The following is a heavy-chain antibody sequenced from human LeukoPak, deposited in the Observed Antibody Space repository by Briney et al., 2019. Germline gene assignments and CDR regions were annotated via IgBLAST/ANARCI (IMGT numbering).Heavy chain of an antibody. Sequence: ASVKVSCKASGYNFTNYYMHWVRQAPGQGLEWMGIINPSGGSTRSAQKFQGRVTSTKDTSTSTAYMELRSLRSDDTAVYYCARDRERVTMVRGVIGRYFDYWGQGTLVTVSS. J-gene: IGHJ4*02. V-gene: IGHV1-46*01. CDR2: INPSGGST. D-gene: IGHD3-10*01. CDR1: GYNFTNYY. CDR3: ARDRERVTMVRGVIGRYFDY.